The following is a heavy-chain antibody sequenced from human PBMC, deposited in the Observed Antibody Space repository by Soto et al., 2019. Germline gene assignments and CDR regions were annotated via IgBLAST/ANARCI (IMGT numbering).Heavy chain of an antibody. CDR3: ARVCTGGSCYQFDS. CDR1: GFTFSSYW. CDR2: INGDGSNT. D-gene: IGHD2-15*01. Sequence: EVHLVESGGGLVQPGGSLSLSCAASGFTFSSYWMHWVRQAPGKGLVWVSRINGDGSNTNYADSVKGRFTISRDNAKNTLYLQMNSLRADDTAVYCCARVCTGGSCYQFDSWGQGTLVTVSS. V-gene: IGHV3-74*01. J-gene: IGHJ4*02.